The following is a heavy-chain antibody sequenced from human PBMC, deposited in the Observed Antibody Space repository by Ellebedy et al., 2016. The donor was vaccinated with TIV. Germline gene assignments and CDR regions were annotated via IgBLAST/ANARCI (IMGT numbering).Heavy chain of an antibody. Sequence: AASVKVSCKASGYTFTSYGISWARQAPGQGLEWMGWISAYNGNTNYAQKLQGSVTIITDTSTSTAYMVLRSLRSDDTAVYYCARSRNRETYRVFDYWGQGTLVTVSS. V-gene: IGHV1-18*01. CDR2: ISAYNGNT. CDR1: GYTFTSYG. CDR3: ARSRNRETYRVFDY. D-gene: IGHD1-14*01. J-gene: IGHJ4*02.